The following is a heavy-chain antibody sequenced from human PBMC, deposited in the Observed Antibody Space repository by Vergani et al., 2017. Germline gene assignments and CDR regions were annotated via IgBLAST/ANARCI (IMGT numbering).Heavy chain of an antibody. CDR1: GGSISSYY. J-gene: IGHJ5*02. CDR3: ARDRAAAGTFAPSGGWFDP. V-gene: IGHV4-59*01. Sequence: QVQLQESGPGLVKPSETLSLTCTVSGGSISSYYWSWIRQPPGKGLEWIGYIYYSGSTNSNPSLKSRVTISGDTSKNQFSLKLSSVTAADTAVYYCARDRAAAGTFAPSGGWFDPWGQGTLVTVSS. D-gene: IGHD6-13*01. CDR2: IYYSGST.